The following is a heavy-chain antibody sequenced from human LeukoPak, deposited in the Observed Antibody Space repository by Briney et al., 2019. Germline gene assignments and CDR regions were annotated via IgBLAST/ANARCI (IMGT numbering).Heavy chain of an antibody. Sequence: ASVTVSCKASGYTFTSYDINWVRQAPGQGLEWMGWMNPNSGNTGYAQKFQGRVTMTRNTSISTAYMELSSLRSEDTAVYYCARGWHGSGRYDYWGQGTLVTVSS. V-gene: IGHV1-8*01. CDR2: MNPNSGNT. J-gene: IGHJ4*02. CDR3: ARGWHGSGRYDY. CDR1: GYTFTSYD. D-gene: IGHD3-10*01.